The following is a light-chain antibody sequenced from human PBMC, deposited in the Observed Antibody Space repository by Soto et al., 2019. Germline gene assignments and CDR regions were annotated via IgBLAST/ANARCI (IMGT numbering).Light chain of an antibody. J-gene: IGLJ2*01. V-gene: IGLV2-14*01. CDR3: SSYTRSSIVV. CDR1: SSDVGDYNY. CDR2: DVS. Sequence: QSVLTQPASVSGSPGQSITISCTGTSSDVGDYNYDSWYQQHPGKAPKVMIYDVSNRPSGVSNRFSGSKSGNTASLTISGLQAEDEANYYCSSYTRSSIVVFGGGTKVTVL.